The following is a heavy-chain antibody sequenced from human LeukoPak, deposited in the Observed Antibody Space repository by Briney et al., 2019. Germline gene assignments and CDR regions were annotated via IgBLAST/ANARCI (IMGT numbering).Heavy chain of an antibody. Sequence: GGSLRLSCAVSGLTFSIYAMNWVRQAPGKGLEWVSTISVSGGSTFYADSVKGRFTISRDNAKNSLYLQMNSLRAEDTAVYYCARDPSQQLVVRGQGWFDPWGQGTLVTVSS. CDR2: ISVSGGST. CDR1: GLTFSIYA. V-gene: IGHV3-23*01. D-gene: IGHD6-13*01. CDR3: ARDPSQQLVVRGQGWFDP. J-gene: IGHJ5*02.